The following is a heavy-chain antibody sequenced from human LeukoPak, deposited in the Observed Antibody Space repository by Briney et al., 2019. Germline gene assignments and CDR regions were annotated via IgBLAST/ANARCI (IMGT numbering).Heavy chain of an antibody. V-gene: IGHV4-31*03. CDR1: GGSISSGGYY. J-gene: IGHJ3*02. CDR2: IYYSGST. CDR3: ARGVSYDSSGYYYPDAFDI. Sequence: PSETLSLTCTVSGGSISSGGYYWSWIRQHPGKGLEWIGYIYYSGSTYYNPSLKSRVTISVDTSKNQFSLRLSSVTAAGTAVYYCARGVSYDSSGYYYPDAFDIWGQGTMVTVSS. D-gene: IGHD3-22*01.